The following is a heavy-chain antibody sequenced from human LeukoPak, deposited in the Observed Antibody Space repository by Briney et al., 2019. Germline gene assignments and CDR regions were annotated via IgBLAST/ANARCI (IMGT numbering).Heavy chain of an antibody. J-gene: IGHJ4*02. CDR2: IYYSGST. CDR1: GGSIISADYY. V-gene: IGHV4-30-4*01. D-gene: IGHD6-13*01. CDR3: ARDSAAAGIVDY. Sequence: SQTLSLTCTVSGGSIISADYYWGWIRQPPGKGLGWLRYIYYSGSTYSNPSLKSRVTISVDTSKNQFSLKLSSVTAADTAVYYCARDSAAAGIVDYWGQGTLVTVSS.